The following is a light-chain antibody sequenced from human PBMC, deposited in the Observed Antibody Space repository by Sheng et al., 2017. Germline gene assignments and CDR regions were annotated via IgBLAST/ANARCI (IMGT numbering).Light chain of an antibody. Sequence: DIQMTQSPSXPVCICRRQSHHHLPGDSDINYYLNWYQQXPGKAPKLLIYDASNLETGVPSRSVEVDXGQILLSTISSLQPEDIATYYCQQYDNLPYTFGQGTKLEIK. CDR2: DAS. CDR3: QQYDNLPYT. CDR1: DINYY. J-gene: IGKJ2*01. V-gene: IGKV1-33*01.